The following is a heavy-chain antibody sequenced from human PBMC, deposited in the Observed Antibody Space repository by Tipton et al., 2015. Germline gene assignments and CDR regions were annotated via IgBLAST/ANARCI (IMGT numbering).Heavy chain of an antibody. Sequence: SLRLSCAASGFTFRNYAMTWVRQASGKGLEWVGRIRNKANNHATSYGVPVKGRFTISRDDSTNTTYLQMNSLKTEDTGVYYCTLPPHFWGQGTLVTVSS. J-gene: IGHJ4*02. CDR2: IRNKANNHAT. V-gene: IGHV3-73*01. CDR1: GFTFRNYA. CDR3: TLPPHF.